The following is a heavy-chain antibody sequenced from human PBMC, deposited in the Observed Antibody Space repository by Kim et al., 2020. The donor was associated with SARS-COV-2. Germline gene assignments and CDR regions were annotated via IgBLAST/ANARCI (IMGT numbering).Heavy chain of an antibody. V-gene: IGHV4-34*01. CDR3: ARGQLSGDRYFDWLLFPNFDY. CDR2: INHSGST. D-gene: IGHD3-9*01. CDR1: GGSFSGYY. Sequence: SETLSLTCAVYGGSFSGYYWSWIRQPPGKGLEWIGEINHSGSTNYNPSLKSRVTISVDTSKNQFSLKLSSVTAADTAVYYCARGQLSGDRYFDWLLFPNFDYWGQGTLVTVSS. J-gene: IGHJ4*02.